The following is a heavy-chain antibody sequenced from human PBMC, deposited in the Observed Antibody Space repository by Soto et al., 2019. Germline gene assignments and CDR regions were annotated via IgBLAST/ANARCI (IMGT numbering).Heavy chain of an antibody. J-gene: IGHJ4*02. CDR3: VGGGRVAVVTASFDY. V-gene: IGHV1-46*03. Sequence: QVQLVQSGAEVKKPGASVKLSCKASGYTFTSYYMHWVRQAPGQGLEWMGLINSGGGSTTYAQKFLGRSTLTGDTCPRTLYMDLSGLSSADTAVYYCVGGGRVAVVTASFDYWGQGTLITVSS. CDR2: INSGGGST. CDR1: GYTFTSYY. D-gene: IGHD2-21*02.